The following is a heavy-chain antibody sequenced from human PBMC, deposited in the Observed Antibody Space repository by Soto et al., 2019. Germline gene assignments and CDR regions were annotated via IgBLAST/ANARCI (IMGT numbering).Heavy chain of an antibody. CDR3: AGNYYLSGIATHY. CDR1: GGSISSGGYS. CDR2: IHPSGST. J-gene: IGHJ4*02. D-gene: IGHD3-10*01. V-gene: IGHV4-30-2*01. Sequence: QLQLQESGSGLVKPSQTLSLTCAVSGGSISSGGYSWSWIRQPPGKGLEWIGFIHPSGSTYYNTSLKSRVTISIDRFKNHFSLELMSVTVVDTAVYYCAGNYYLSGIATHYWGQGTLVTVSS.